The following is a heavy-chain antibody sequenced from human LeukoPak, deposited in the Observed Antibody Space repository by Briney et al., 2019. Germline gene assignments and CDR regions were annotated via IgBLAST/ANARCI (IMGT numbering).Heavy chain of an antibody. V-gene: IGHV3-48*04. J-gene: IGHJ3*02. Sequence: GGSLRLSCAASGFTFSTSTMNWVRQAPGKGLEWVSYISSSSTTKLYADSVKGRFTISRDNSKNSLYLQMNSLSAEDTAVYYCARGGSTGYNYNAFDIWGQGTMVTVSS. CDR2: ISSSSTTK. D-gene: IGHD3-22*01. CDR1: GFTFSTST. CDR3: ARGGSTGYNYNAFDI.